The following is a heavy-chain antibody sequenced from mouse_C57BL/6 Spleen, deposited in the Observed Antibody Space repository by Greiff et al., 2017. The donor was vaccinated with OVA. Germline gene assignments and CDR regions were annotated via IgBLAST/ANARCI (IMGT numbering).Heavy chain of an antibody. CDR3: ARLDYGSSYGYVDV. Sequence: QVQLQQPGAELVKPGASVKLSCKASGYTFTSYWMQWVKQRPGQGLEWIGEIDPSDSYTNYNQKFKGKATLTVDTSSSTAYMQLSSLTSEDSAVYYGARLDYGSSYGYVDVWGTGTTVTVSS. J-gene: IGHJ1*03. V-gene: IGHV1-50*01. D-gene: IGHD1-1*01. CDR1: GYTFTSYW. CDR2: IDPSDSYT.